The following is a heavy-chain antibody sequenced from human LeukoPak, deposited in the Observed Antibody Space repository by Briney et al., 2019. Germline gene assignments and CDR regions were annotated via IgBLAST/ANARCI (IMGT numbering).Heavy chain of an antibody. CDR1: GYTFTSYY. D-gene: IGHD3-22*01. CDR3: ARDYYDSSSYATYEFDY. CDR2: INPSGGST. V-gene: IGHV1-46*01. J-gene: IGHJ4*02. Sequence: ASVKVSCKASGYTFTSYYMHWVRQAPGQGLEWMGIINPSGGSTSYAQKFQGRVTMTRDTSTSTVYMELSSLRSEDTAVYYCARDYYDSSSYATYEFDYWGQGTLVTVSS.